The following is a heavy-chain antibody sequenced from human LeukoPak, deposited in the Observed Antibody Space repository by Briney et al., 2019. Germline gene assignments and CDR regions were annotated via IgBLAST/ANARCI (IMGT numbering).Heavy chain of an antibody. D-gene: IGHD3-22*01. CDR2: IYYSVRT. CDR1: GGSLSSYY. Sequence: PETLSLTCTVSGGSLSSYYWSWIRQPPGQGLEWIGYIYYSVRTNYNPSLKSRVTISVDTSKNQFSLKLSSVTAADTAVYYCARLNYYDSSGYIGTFDDWGQGTLVTVSS. CDR3: ARLNYYDSSGYIGTFDD. J-gene: IGHJ4*02. V-gene: IGHV4-59*01.